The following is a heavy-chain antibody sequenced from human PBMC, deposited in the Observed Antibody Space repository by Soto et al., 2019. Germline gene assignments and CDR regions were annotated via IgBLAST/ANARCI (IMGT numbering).Heavy chain of an antibody. CDR2: IYYSGST. CDR3: ARVFIAARPENWFDP. CDR1: GGSISSYY. D-gene: IGHD6-6*01. V-gene: IGHV4-59*08. Sequence: SETLSLTCTVSGGSISSYYWSWIRQPPGKGLEWIGYIYYSGSTNYNPSLKSRVTISVDTSKNQFSLKLSSVTAADTAVYYCARVFIAARPENWFDPWGQGTLVTVSS. J-gene: IGHJ5*02.